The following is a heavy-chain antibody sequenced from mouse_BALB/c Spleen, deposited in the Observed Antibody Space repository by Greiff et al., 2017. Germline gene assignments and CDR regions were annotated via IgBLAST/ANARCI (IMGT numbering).Heavy chain of an antibody. CDR3: AREGDYGSSYVGYYFDY. CDR2: IAPGSGST. Sequence: DLVKPGASVKLSCKASGYTFTSYWINWIKQRPGQGLEWIGRIAPGSGSTYYNEMFKGKATLTVDTSSSTAYIQLSSLSSEDSAVYCCAREGDYGSSYVGYYFDYWGQGTTLTVSS. D-gene: IGHD1-1*01. CDR1: GYTFTSYW. J-gene: IGHJ2*01. V-gene: IGHV1S41*01.